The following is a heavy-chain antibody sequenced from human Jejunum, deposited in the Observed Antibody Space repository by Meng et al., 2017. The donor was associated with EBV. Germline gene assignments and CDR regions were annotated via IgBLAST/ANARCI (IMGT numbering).Heavy chain of an antibody. D-gene: IGHD2-15*01. Sequence: QVRLQESGPGLLKPSQXLSLTCVVXGCSISGGGYYWSWIRQPPGKGLEWIGYIHYNGATYYNPSLKSRLTMAVDTSKNQFSLKLSSVTAADTAVYYCARVNGYCSEGTCYYLDYWGLGTLVTVSS. CDR2: IHYNGAT. J-gene: IGHJ4*02. CDR1: GCSISGGGYY. V-gene: IGHV4-30-4*01. CDR3: ARVNGYCSEGTCYYLDY.